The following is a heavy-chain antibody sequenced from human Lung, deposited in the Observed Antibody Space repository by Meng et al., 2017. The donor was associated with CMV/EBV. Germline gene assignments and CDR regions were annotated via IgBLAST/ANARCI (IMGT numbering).Heavy chain of an antibody. J-gene: IGHJ4*02. CDR1: GYIFPAHY. CDR2: IHPHRGDT. D-gene: IGHD1-1*01. Sequence: ASVKVSCKATGYIFPAHYFHGVRQAPGQGLEWMGWIHPHRGDTNYAQQFQGRVTLTRDTSINTGYMELTRLTSDDTAVYYCARDNNWGPDYWGQGTLVTVSS. CDR3: ARDNNWGPDY. V-gene: IGHV1-2*02.